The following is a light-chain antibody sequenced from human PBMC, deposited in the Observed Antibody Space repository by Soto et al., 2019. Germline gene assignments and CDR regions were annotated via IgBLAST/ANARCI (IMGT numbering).Light chain of an antibody. CDR1: QSVSSY. J-gene: IGKJ1*01. CDR2: DAS. Sequence: EIVLTQSPATLSLSPRERATLSCRASQSVSSYLAWYQQKPGQAPRLLIYDASNRATGIPARFSGSGSGTAFTLTISSLEPEDFALYYCQQPSNWPPWTFGQGTKVEIK. CDR3: QQPSNWPPWT. V-gene: IGKV3-11*01.